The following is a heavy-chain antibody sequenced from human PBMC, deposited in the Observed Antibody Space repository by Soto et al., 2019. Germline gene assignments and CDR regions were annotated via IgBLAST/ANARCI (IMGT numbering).Heavy chain of an antibody. Sequence: ASVKVSCRASGYTFTGYYMHWVRQAGGQGLEGMGWINPNSGGTNYAQKFQCRVTMTGDTSISTAYMELSRLRSDDTAVYYCARGGTGVTMVRGVMVYGMDVWGQGTTVTVSS. V-gene: IGHV1-2*02. J-gene: IGHJ6*02. D-gene: IGHD3-10*01. CDR1: GYTFTGYY. CDR2: INPNSGGT. CDR3: ARGGTGVTMVRGVMVYGMDV.